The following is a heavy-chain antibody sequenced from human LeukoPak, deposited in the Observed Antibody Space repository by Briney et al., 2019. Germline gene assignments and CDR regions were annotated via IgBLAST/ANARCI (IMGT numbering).Heavy chain of an antibody. CDR1: GFTFSNYM. V-gene: IGHV3-74*01. CDR2: IKSDGITI. J-gene: IGHJ6*02. Sequence: GGSLRLSCAASGFTFSNYMMHWVRQAPGKGLVWVSRIKSDGITITYADSVKGRFTISRDNAKNTLYLQMNSLRADDTAVYYCARSNYYTVDVWGQGTAVTVSS. CDR3: ARSNYYTVDV.